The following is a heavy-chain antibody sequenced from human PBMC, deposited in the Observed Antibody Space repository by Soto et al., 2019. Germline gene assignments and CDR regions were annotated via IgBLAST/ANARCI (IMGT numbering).Heavy chain of an antibody. CDR1: GGTFSSYT. V-gene: IGHV1-69*02. CDR3: ARGRGDYDILTGYYNWFDP. J-gene: IGHJ5*02. CDR2: IIPILGIA. Sequence: QVQLVQSGAEVKKPGSSVKVSCKASGGTFSSYTISWVRQAPGQGLEWMGRIIPILGIANYAQKFQGRVTITADKSTSTADMELSRLRSEDTAVHYCARGRGDYDILTGYYNWFDPWGQGTLVNVSS. D-gene: IGHD3-9*01.